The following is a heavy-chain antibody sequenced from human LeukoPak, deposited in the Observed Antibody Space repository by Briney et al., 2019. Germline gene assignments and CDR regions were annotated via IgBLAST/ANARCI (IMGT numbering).Heavy chain of an antibody. CDR1: GFTFSSYA. Sequence: PGGSLRLTCAASGFTFSSYAMHWVRQAPGKGLEYVSAISSNGGSTYYANSVKGRFTISRDNSKNTLYLQMGSLRAEDMAVYYCAGDGRPHYYGSGSQHYYGMDVWGQGTTVTVSS. CDR3: AGDGRPHYYGSGSQHYYGMDV. V-gene: IGHV3-64*01. J-gene: IGHJ6*02. CDR2: ISSNGGST. D-gene: IGHD3-10*01.